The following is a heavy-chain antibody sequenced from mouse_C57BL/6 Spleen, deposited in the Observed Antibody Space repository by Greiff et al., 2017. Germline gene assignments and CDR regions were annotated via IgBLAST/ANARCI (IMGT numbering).Heavy chain of an antibody. CDR3: ARRTAPMDY. J-gene: IGHJ4*01. Sequence: VQLQQSGPELVKPGASVKISCKASGYTFTDYYMNWVKQSHGKSLEWIGDINPNNGGTSYNQKFKGKATLTVDKSSSTAYMELRSLTSEDAAVYYCARRTAPMDYWGQGTSGTVSS. CDR1: GYTFTDYY. CDR2: INPNNGGT. V-gene: IGHV1-26*01. D-gene: IGHD1-2*01.